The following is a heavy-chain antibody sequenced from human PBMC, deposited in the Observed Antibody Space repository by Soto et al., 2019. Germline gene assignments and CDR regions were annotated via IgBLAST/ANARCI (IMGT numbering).Heavy chain of an antibody. Sequence: SVKGSCKASGGPLISYAVSWVRQAPGQGLEWMGGIIPIFGTANYAQKFQGRVTITADESTSTAYMELSSLRSEDTAVYYCARDHQTTNKDDYGDYDAFDIWGQGTMVTVPS. CDR1: GGPLISYA. J-gene: IGHJ3*02. V-gene: IGHV1-69*01. CDR3: ARDHQTTNKDDYGDYDAFDI. CDR2: IIPIFGTA. D-gene: IGHD4-17*01.